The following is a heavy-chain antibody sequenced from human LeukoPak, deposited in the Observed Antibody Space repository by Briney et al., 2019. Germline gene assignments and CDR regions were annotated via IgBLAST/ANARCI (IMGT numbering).Heavy chain of an antibody. D-gene: IGHD6-19*01. V-gene: IGHV3-30-3*02. CDR1: GFTFSGYP. J-gene: IGHJ4*02. Sequence: GGSLRLSCAASGFTFSGYPIHWVRQAPGKGLEWVAVISYDGSNKYYADSVKGRFTISRDNSKNTLYLQMNSLRAEDTAVYYCAKSKRGIAVAGHFDYWGQGTLVTVSS. CDR2: ISYDGSNK. CDR3: AKSKRGIAVAGHFDY.